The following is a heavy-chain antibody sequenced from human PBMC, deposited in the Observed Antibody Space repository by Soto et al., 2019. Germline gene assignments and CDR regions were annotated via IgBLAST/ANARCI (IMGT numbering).Heavy chain of an antibody. CDR3: ARDLDPSGSYYTDY. V-gene: IGHV1-18*04. Sequence: ASVKVSCNAYGYNFMPYGVNWVRQAPGQGLEWMGWISPWKGNTNYAQSFQGRDTMTTDTSTSPAYMELRSLTSDDTAVYYCARDLDPSGSYYTDYWGPGTLVPVYS. CDR1: GYNFMPYG. CDR2: ISPWKGNT. J-gene: IGHJ4*02. D-gene: IGHD3-10*01.